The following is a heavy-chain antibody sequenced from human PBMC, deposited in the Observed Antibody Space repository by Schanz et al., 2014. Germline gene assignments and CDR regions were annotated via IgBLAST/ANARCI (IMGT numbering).Heavy chain of an antibody. V-gene: IGHV3-23*01. Sequence: EVQLLESGGALVQPGGSLRLSCSASGFTFSTYAMSWVRQAPGKGLEWVSAINGNGGITYYADPVKGRFTISRDNSKNTIYLQMKRMRVEDTAVYSCFKDPDNYTWNYVGGMDAWGPGTTVTVSS. J-gene: IGHJ6*01. CDR3: FKDPDNYTWNYVGGMDA. D-gene: IGHD1-7*01. CDR2: INGNGGIT. CDR1: GFTFSTYA.